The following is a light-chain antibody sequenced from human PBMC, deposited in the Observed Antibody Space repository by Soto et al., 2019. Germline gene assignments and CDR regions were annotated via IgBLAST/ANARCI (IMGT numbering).Light chain of an antibody. CDR3: HQYNYYSPT. CDR1: QPISTW. J-gene: IGKJ1*01. CDR2: DAS. V-gene: IGKV1-5*01. Sequence: DIQGTQSPSTLSASVGDRVTITCRASQPISTWLAWYQEKRGKAPKLXIYDASSLEGGVPSRFRGSGSGTACTRTISSLQPDDVATDYCHQYNYYSPTFGQGTKVDIK.